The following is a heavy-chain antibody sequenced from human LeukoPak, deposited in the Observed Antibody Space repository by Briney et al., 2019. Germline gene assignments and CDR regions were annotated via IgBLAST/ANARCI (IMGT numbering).Heavy chain of an antibody. Sequence: SETLSLTCTVSGGSISSGSYYWSWIRQPAGKGLEWIGRIYTSGSTNYNPSLKSRVTISVDTSKNQFSLKLSSVTAADTAVYYCARLRRYFDWLFLDYWGQGTLVTVSS. D-gene: IGHD3-9*01. CDR3: ARLRRYFDWLFLDY. CDR1: GGSISSGSYY. CDR2: IYTSGST. V-gene: IGHV4-61*02. J-gene: IGHJ4*02.